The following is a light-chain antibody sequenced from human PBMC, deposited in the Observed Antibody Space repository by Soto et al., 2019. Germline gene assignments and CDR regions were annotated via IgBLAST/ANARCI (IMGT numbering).Light chain of an antibody. CDR1: QSISSW. V-gene: IGKV1-5*01. Sequence: DLQMTQSPSTLSASVGDRVTITCRASQSISSWMAWYQQKPGKAPKLLIYDASSLESGVPSRFSGSGSGTEFTLTISSLQPDDFVTYYCQQYNSFTFGPGTKVDIK. J-gene: IGKJ3*01. CDR2: DAS. CDR3: QQYNSFT.